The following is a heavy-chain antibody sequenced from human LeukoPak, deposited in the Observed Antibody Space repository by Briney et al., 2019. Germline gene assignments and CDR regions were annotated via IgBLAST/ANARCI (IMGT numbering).Heavy chain of an antibody. Sequence: GGSLRLSCAASGFTFSSYAMHWVRQAPGKGLEWMAVISYDGSNKYYADSVKGRFTISRDNSKNTLYLQMNSLRAEDTAVYYCARDRRPGSYGHGSDYYYYGMDVWGQGTTVTVSS. J-gene: IGHJ6*02. CDR2: ISYDGSNK. D-gene: IGHD2-2*01. CDR3: ARDRRPGSYGHGSDYYYYGMDV. CDR1: GFTFSSYA. V-gene: IGHV3-30-3*01.